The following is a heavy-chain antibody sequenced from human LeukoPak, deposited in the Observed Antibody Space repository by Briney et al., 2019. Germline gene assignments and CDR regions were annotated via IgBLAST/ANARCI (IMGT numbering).Heavy chain of an antibody. CDR3: AKEKYGVDAFDI. V-gene: IGHV3-15*01. CDR1: GFTFSNAW. J-gene: IGHJ3*02. CDR2: IKSKTDGGTT. D-gene: IGHD4-17*01. Sequence: GGSLRLSCAASGFTFSNAWMSWVRQAPGKGLEWVGRIKSKTDGGTTDYAAPVKGRFTISRDNSKNTLYLQMNSLRAEDTAVYYCAKEKYGVDAFDIWGQGTMVTVSS.